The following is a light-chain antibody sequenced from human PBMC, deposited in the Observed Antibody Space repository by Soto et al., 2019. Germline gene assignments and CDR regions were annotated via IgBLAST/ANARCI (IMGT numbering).Light chain of an antibody. V-gene: IGLV2-11*01. CDR1: SSDVGGYNY. J-gene: IGLJ1*01. Sequence: QSALTQPRSVSGSPGQSVTISCTGTSSDVGGYNYVSWYQQHPGKAPKLMIYDVSKRPSGVPDRFSGSKSGNTASLTISGLQAEDEADYYCCSYAGSYTHYVFATGTKVTVL. CDR2: DVS. CDR3: CSYAGSYTHYV.